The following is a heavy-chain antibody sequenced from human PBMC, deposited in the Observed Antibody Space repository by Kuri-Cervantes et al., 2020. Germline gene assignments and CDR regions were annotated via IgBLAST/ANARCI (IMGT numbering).Heavy chain of an antibody. Sequence: GESLKISCAASGFTFSSYAMHWVRQAPGKGLEWVAVISYDGSNKYYADSVKGRFTISRDNSKNTLYLQMNSLRAEDTAVYYCAKAGFSGYDQLPSSPPGYWGQGTLVTVSS. CDR2: ISYDGSNK. D-gene: IGHD5-12*01. CDR3: AKAGFSGYDQLPSSPPGY. V-gene: IGHV3-30*01. CDR1: GFTFSSYA. J-gene: IGHJ4*02.